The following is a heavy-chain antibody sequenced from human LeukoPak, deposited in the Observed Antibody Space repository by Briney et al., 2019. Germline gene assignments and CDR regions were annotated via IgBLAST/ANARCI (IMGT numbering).Heavy chain of an antibody. J-gene: IGHJ5*01. D-gene: IGHD3-22*01. V-gene: IGHV1-18*01. Sequence: GASVKVSCKATSRISWVRQAPGQGLEWMGWIGTYGGDTYYAQNFQGRITVTTDTSTSTVYMELRNLRSDDTAVYYCARDLWNFYDDSGYNRDFDSWGQGTLVTVSS. CDR3: ARDLWNFYDDSGYNRDFDS. CDR2: IGTYGGDT. CDR1: TSR.